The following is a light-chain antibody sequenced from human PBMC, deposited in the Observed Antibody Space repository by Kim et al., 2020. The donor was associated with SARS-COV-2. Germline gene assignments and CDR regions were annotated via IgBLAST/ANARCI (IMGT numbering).Light chain of an antibody. CDR2: DVS. V-gene: IGLV2-14*03. J-gene: IGLJ3*02. CDR1: SSDVGGYNY. CDR3: SSYTSSNTWV. Sequence: QSALTQPASVSGSPGQSVTISCTGTSSDVGGYNYVSWYQQHPGKAPKLMVYDVSQRPSGVSNRFSGSKSGNTASLTISGLQAEDEADYHCSSYTSSNTWVFGGGTQLTVL.